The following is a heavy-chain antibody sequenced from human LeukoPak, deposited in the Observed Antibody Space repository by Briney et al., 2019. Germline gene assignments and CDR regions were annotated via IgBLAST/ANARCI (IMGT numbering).Heavy chain of an antibody. D-gene: IGHD3-22*01. V-gene: IGHV3-48*03. CDR3: ATSGYYFDY. CDR1: GFTFSSHG. Sequence: PGGSLRLSCAASGFTFSSHGMNWVRQAPGKGLEWVSYISSSGSTIYYADSVKGRFTISRDNAKNSLYLQVNSLRAEDTAVYYCATSGYYFDYWGQGTLVIVSS. CDR2: ISSSGSTI. J-gene: IGHJ4*02.